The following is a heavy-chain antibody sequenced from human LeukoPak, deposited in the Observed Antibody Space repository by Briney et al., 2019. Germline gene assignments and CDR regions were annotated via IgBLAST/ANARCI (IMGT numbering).Heavy chain of an antibody. CDR2: IGTAGDT. D-gene: IGHD2-2*01. J-gene: IGHJ3*02. CDR3: ARGYCSSTSCYVAFDI. Sequence: SGGSLRLSCAASGFTFSSYDMHWVRQATGKGMVWVSAIGTAGDTYYPGSVKGRFTISRENAKNSLYLQMNSLRAGDTAVYYCARGYCSSTSCYVAFDIWGQGTMVTVSS. V-gene: IGHV3-13*01. CDR1: GFTFSSYD.